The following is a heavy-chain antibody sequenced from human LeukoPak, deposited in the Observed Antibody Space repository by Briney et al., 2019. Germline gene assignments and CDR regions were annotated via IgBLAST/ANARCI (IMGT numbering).Heavy chain of an antibody. D-gene: IGHD3-10*01. CDR1: GGSISDYY. CDR2: IYYSGST. J-gene: IGHJ4*02. CDR3: ARGHYYGSGSYYAY. Sequence: SETLSLICTVSGGSISDYYWSWIRQPPGKGLEWIGYIYYSGSTNYNPSLKSRVTISVDTSKNQFSLKLSSVTAADTAVYYCARGHYYGSGSYYAYWGQGTLVTVSS. V-gene: IGHV4-59*01.